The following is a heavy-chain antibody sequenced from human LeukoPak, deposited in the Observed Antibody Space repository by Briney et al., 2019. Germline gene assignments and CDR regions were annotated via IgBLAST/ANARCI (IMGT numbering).Heavy chain of an antibody. D-gene: IGHD2-2*01. J-gene: IGHJ4*02. CDR2: ISGSGGST. V-gene: IGHV3-23*01. CDR1: GFTFSSYA. Sequence: GGSLRLPCAASGFTFSSYAMSWVRQAPGKGLEWVSAISGSGGSTYYADSVKGRFTISRDNSKNTLYLQMNSLRAEDTAVYYCAKLLVPAAILDYFDYWGQGTLVTVSS. CDR3: AKLLVPAAILDYFDY.